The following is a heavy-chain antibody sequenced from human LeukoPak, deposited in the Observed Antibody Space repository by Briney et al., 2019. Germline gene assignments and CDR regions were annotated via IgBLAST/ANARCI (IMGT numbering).Heavy chain of an antibody. Sequence: SETLSLTCNVSGGSISSSIYYWGWIRQPPGKGLEWIGSFYYSGSTYYNPSLRSRVTISVDTSKNQFSLNLSSVTATDTAVYFCARRGSGWQLDCWGQGTLVTVSS. V-gene: IGHV4-39*01. CDR3: ARRGSGWQLDC. CDR1: GGSISSSIYY. D-gene: IGHD6-19*01. CDR2: FYYSGST. J-gene: IGHJ4*02.